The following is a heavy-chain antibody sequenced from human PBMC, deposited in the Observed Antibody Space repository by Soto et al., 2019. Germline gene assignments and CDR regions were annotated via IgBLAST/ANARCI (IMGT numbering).Heavy chain of an antibody. Sequence: ASVNRYCKASGYTLTSYGISWVRQVRGEVLEWMGWISAYNGNTNDAQKLQGRVTMTTDTSTSTAYMELRSLRSDDTAVYYCARVALRFLEWSFDYWGQGTLVTVSS. CDR2: ISAYNGNT. D-gene: IGHD3-3*01. CDR1: GYTLTSYG. J-gene: IGHJ4*02. V-gene: IGHV1-18*01. CDR3: ARVALRFLEWSFDY.